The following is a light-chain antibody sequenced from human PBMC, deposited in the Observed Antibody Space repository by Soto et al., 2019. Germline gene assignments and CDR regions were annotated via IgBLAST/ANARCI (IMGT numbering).Light chain of an antibody. CDR1: SSDIGGYNA. Sequence: QSVLTQPASVSGSPGQTITISCTGTSSDIGGYNAVSWYQHHPGKAPKLIIYEVTHRPSGVSDRFSASKSGNTASLTISGLQAEDEADYYCNSFRVSHLYVFGNGTGHRP. CDR2: EVT. V-gene: IGLV2-14*01. J-gene: IGLJ1*01. CDR3: NSFRVSHLYV.